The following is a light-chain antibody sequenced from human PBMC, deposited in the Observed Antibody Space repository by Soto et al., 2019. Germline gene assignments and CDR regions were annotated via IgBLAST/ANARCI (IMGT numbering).Light chain of an antibody. V-gene: IGLV2-8*01. CDR1: SSDVGGYNY. CDR3: ISYAGSTTPFV. J-gene: IGLJ1*01. Sequence: QSVLTQPPSASGSPGQSVTISCTGTSSDVGGYNYVSWYQQHPGKAPKLMIYEVSKRPSGVPDRFSGSKSGNTASLTVSGLQAEDEADYYCISYAGSTTPFVFGTGTKLTVL. CDR2: EVS.